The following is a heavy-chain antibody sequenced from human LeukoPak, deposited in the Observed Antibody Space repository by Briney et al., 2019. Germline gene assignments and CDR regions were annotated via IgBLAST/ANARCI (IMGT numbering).Heavy chain of an antibody. CDR2: IWYDGSNK. D-gene: IGHD6-19*01. CDR3: ARSASVAADYYFDS. J-gene: IGHJ4*02. CDR1: GFTFSSYG. Sequence: GGSLRLSCAASGFTFSSYGMHWVRQAPGKGLEWVAVIWYDGSNKYYADSVKGRSTISRDNSKNTLYLQMNSLRVEDTAFYYCARSASVAADYYFDSWGQGTLVTVSS. V-gene: IGHV3-33*01.